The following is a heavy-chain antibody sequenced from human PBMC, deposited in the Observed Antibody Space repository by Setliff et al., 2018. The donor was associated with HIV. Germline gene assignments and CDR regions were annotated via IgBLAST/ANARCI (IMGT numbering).Heavy chain of an antibody. D-gene: IGHD5-12*01. CDR1: GGTFSLYA. CDR3: ARDQATGYEKVCFSWIDP. Sequence: GASVKVSCKASGGTFSLYAINWVRQAPGQGLEWMGGIIPIFNTANYAQKFQGRVTITADGSTSTAYMELSSLRFEDTATYYCARDQATGYEKVCFSWIDPWGQGTLVTVSS. J-gene: IGHJ5*02. CDR2: IIPIFNTA. V-gene: IGHV1-69*13.